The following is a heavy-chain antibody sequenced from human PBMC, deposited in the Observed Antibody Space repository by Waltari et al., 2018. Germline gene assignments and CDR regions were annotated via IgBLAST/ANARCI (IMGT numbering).Heavy chain of an antibody. V-gene: IGHV3-9*01. J-gene: IGHJ4*02. CDR1: GFTFDDYA. CDR3: AKAPMVRGVIAHFDY. CDR2: ISWNSGSI. Sequence: EVQLVESGGGLVQPGRSLRLSCAASGFTFDDYAMHWVRQAPGKGLEWVSGISWNSGSIGDADCVKGRFTISRDNAKNSLYLQMNSLRAEDTDLYDCAKAPMVRGVIAHFDYWGQGTLVTVSS. D-gene: IGHD3-10*01.